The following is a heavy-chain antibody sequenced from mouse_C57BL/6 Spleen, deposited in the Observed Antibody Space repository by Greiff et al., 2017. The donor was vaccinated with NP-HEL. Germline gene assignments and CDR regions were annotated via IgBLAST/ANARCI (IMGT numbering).Heavy chain of an antibody. CDR1: GYTFTDYN. D-gene: IGHD6-2*01. CDR3: ARSLSLGAY. Sequence: EVKLVESGPELVKPGASVKIPCTASGYTFTDYNMDWVQQSHGKSLEWIGDINPNNGGTIYNQKFKGKGTLTVDKSSSTAYMELRSLTSEDTAVYYCARSLSLGAYWGQGTLVTVSA. V-gene: IGHV1-18*01. J-gene: IGHJ3*01. CDR2: INPNNGGT.